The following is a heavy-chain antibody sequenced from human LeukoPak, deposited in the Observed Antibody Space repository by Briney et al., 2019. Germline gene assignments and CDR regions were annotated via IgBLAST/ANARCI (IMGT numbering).Heavy chain of an antibody. CDR2: IKQDGSEK. V-gene: IGHV3-7*01. D-gene: IGHD1-1*01. J-gene: IGHJ4*02. Sequence: PGGSLRLSCAASGFTLSSYWMSWVRQAPGKGLEWVANIKQDGSEKYYVDSVKGRFTISRDNAKNSLYLQMNSLRAEDTAVYYCAREFPSGYDYWGQGTLVTVSS. CDR3: AREFPSGYDY. CDR1: GFTLSSYW.